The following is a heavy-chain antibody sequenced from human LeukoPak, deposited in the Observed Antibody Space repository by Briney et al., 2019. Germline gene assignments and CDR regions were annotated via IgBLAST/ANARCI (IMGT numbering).Heavy chain of an antibody. CDR1: GGSISHSTNY. CDR3: ARRGSSSDYFDY. Sequence: SETLSLTCTVSGGSISHSTNYWGWIRQPPGKGLEWIAIIYYSGSTYYNPSLKSRVTTSVDTSKNQSSLKLSSVTAADTAVYYCARRGSSSDYFDYWGQGTLGTVSS. J-gene: IGHJ4*02. D-gene: IGHD6-6*01. CDR2: IYYSGST. V-gene: IGHV4-39*07.